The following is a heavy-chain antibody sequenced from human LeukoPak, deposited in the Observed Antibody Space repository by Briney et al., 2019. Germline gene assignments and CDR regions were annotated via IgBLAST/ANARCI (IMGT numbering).Heavy chain of an antibody. J-gene: IGHJ4*02. CDR2: ISAYNGNT. CDR1: GYTFTSYG. V-gene: IGHV1-18*01. Sequence: ASVKVSCKASGYTFTSYGISWVRQAPGQGLEWMGWISAYNGNTNYAQKLQGRVTMTTDTSTSTAYMELSSLRSEDTAVYYCARGANYYDSSGYSYWGQGTLVTVSS. D-gene: IGHD3-22*01. CDR3: ARGANYYDSSGYSY.